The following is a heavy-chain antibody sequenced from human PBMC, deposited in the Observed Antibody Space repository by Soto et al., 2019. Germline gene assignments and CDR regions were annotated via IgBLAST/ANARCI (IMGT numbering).Heavy chain of an antibody. Sequence: GGSLGLSCSSSGFTFSSYWMSWVRQAPGKGLEWVANIKQDGSEKYYVDSVKGRFTISRDNAKNSLYLQMNSLRAEDTAVYYCARGKGKYYFDYWGQGTLVTVSS. J-gene: IGHJ4*02. CDR3: ARGKGKYYFDY. CDR1: GFTFSSYW. CDR2: IKQDGSEK. D-gene: IGHD3-10*01. V-gene: IGHV3-7*03.